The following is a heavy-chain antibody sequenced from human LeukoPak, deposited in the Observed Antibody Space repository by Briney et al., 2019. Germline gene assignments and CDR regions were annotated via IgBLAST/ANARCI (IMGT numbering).Heavy chain of an antibody. V-gene: IGHV3-30-3*01. D-gene: IGHD4-17*01. Sequence: PGGSLRLSCAASGFTFSSYAMHWVRQAPGKGLEWVAVISYDGSNKYYADSVKGRFTISRDNSKNTLYLQMNSLRAEDTAVYYCARTTTVYGDYYAFDIWGQGTMVTVSS. CDR3: ARTTTVYGDYYAFDI. CDR1: GFTFSSYA. J-gene: IGHJ3*02. CDR2: ISYDGSNK.